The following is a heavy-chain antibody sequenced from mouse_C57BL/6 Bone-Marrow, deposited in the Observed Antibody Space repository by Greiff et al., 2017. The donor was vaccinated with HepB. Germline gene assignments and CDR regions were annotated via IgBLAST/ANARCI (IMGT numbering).Heavy chain of an antibody. CDR2: IDPADGET. D-gene: IGHD2-13*01. Sequence: VQLKESGAELVKPGASVKLSCTASGFNIKDYYMHWVKQRTEQGLAWIGRIDPADGETKSAPKFKGKATVTADTSSNTADLQLSSLTSEDPAVYYCATYGDLYYYARDYWGQGTTVTVSS. V-gene: IGHV14-2*01. CDR1: GFNIKDYY. J-gene: IGHJ4*01. CDR3: ATYGDLYYYARDY.